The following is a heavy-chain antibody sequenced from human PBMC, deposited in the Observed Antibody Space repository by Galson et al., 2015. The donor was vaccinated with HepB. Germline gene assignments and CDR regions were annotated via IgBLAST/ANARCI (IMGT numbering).Heavy chain of an antibody. J-gene: IGHJ4*02. CDR3: ASFTIFGGPDEYYFDY. V-gene: IGHV3-21*01. CDR1: GFTFSSYS. CDR2: ISSSSSYI. Sequence: LRLSCAASGFTFSSYSMNWVRQAPGKGLEWVSSISSSSSYIYYADSVKGRFTISRDNAKNSLYLQMNSLRAEDTAVYYCASFTIFGGPDEYYFDYWGQGTLVTVSS. D-gene: IGHD3-3*01.